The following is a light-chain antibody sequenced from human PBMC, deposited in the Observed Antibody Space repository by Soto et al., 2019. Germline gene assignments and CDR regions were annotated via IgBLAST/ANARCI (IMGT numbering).Light chain of an antibody. J-gene: IGKJ1*01. CDR2: AAS. CDR3: QKYNSAPT. Sequence: IQISHNPPSPSASLGDRLTSTLRASQGISNYLAWYQQKPGKVPKLLIYAASTLQSGVPSRFSGSGSGTDFTLTISSLQPEDVATYYCQKYNSAPTFGQGTNVDI. CDR1: QGISNY. V-gene: IGKV1-27*01.